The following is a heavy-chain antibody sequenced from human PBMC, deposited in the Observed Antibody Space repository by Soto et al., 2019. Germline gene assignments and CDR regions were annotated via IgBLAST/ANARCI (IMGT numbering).Heavy chain of an antibody. CDR2: VYYTGST. V-gene: IGHV4-59*08. CDR3: ARQGYYGSGSYYKFRWFDP. J-gene: IGHJ5*02. Sequence: ETLSLTCTVSGGSINNYYWTRIRQSPGRGLEWIGYVYYTGSTNYNPSLKSRVTMSLDTSRNQFSLNLSSVTAADTALYFCARQGYYGSGSYYKFRWFDPWGQGTLVTVSS. D-gene: IGHD3-10*01. CDR1: GGSINNYY.